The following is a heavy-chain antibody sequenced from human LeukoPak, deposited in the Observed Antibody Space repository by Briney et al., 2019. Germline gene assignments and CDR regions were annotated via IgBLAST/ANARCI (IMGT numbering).Heavy chain of an antibody. CDR1: GGSFSGYY. Sequence: SETLSLTCAVYGGSFSGYYWSWIRQPPGKGLEWSGEINHSGSTNYNPSLKSRVTISVDTSKNQFSLKLSSVTAADTAVYYCARDLTPEPLYWFDPWGQGTLVTVSS. D-gene: IGHD1-14*01. V-gene: IGHV4-34*01. CDR3: ARDLTPEPLYWFDP. CDR2: INHSGST. J-gene: IGHJ5*02.